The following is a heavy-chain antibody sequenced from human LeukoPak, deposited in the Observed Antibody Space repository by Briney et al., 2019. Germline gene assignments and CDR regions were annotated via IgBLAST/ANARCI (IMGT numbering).Heavy chain of an antibody. CDR3: ARDRGIAVAGTLGWFDP. Sequence: GGSLRLSCAASGFTFSSYSMNWVRQAPGKGLEWVSYISSSSSTIYYADSVKGRFTISRDNAKNTLYLQMNSLRAEDTAVYYCARDRGIAVAGTLGWFDPWGQGTLVTVSS. J-gene: IGHJ5*02. D-gene: IGHD6-19*01. CDR1: GFTFSSYS. V-gene: IGHV3-48*04. CDR2: ISSSSSTI.